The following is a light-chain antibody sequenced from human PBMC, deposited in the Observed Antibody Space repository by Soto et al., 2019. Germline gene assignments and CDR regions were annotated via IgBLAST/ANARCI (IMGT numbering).Light chain of an antibody. CDR1: QIVSSY. CDR3: QQRSNWPPT. CDR2: DAS. J-gene: IGKJ1*01. V-gene: IGKV3-11*01. Sequence: EILLTQSPATLSLSPGERATLSCRASQIVSSYLAWYQQKPGQAPRLLIYDASNRATGIPARFSGSGSGTDFTLTISSLEPEDFAVYYCQQRSNWPPTFGQGTKVDIK.